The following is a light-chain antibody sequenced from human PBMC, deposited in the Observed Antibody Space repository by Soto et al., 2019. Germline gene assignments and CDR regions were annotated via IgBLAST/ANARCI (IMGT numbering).Light chain of an antibody. CDR2: NNN. CDR3: ATWDDRLNGRV. CDR1: SSNIGTKT. J-gene: IGLJ2*01. V-gene: IGLV1-44*01. Sequence: QAVLTQPPSASGTPGQRVTISCSGSSSNIGTKTVNWYQHLPGTAPKLLIYNNNERPSGVPDRFSASKSGTSAALAISGLQSEDEADYYCATWDDRLNGRVFGGGTKVTVL.